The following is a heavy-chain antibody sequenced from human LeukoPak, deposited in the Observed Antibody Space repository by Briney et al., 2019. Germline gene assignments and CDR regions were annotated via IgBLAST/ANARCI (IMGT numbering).Heavy chain of an antibody. V-gene: IGHV4-59*08. CDR3: ARHGTSGIYRRPFDI. D-gene: IGHD1-7*01. CDR1: GGSMSSYY. Sequence: NPSETLSLTCTVSGGSMSSYYWSWIRQPPGKGLEWIGYIYDSGSNNYNPSLKSRVTISIDTSNNQFSLKLHSVTAADTAVYYCARHGTSGIYRRPFDIWGQGTMVTVSS. J-gene: IGHJ3*02. CDR2: IYDSGSN.